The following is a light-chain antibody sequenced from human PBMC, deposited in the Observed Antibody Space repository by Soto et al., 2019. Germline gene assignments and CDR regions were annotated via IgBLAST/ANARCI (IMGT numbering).Light chain of an antibody. CDR2: ATS. CDR3: HQYGRLPRT. V-gene: IGKV3-20*01. CDR1: QSVDSSF. J-gene: IGKJ1*01. Sequence: EIVLTQSPGTLSLSPGERATLSRRANQSVDSSFLAWYQQKPGQSPRLLLYATSSRGAGIPDRFSASGSGTDFTLTISRLEPEDFALYYCHQYGRLPRTFGQGTQVEVK.